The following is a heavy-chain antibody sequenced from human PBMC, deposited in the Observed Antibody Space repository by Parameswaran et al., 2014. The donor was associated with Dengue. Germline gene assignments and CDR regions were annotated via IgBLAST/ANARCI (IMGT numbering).Heavy chain of an antibody. D-gene: IGHD1-26*01. Sequence: WVRQAPGQGLEWMGWISAYNGNTNYAERLQGRVTMTTDTSTSTAYMELRSLRSDDTAVYYCARDRGTSGYYDYYGMDVWGQGTTVTVSS. CDR2: ISAYNGNT. CDR3: ARDRGTSGYYDYYGMDV. J-gene: IGHJ6*02. V-gene: IGHV1-18*01.